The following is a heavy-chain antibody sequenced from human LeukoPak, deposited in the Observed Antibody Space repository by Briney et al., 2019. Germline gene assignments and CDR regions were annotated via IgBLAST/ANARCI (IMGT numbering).Heavy chain of an antibody. CDR1: GYTFTGY. J-gene: IGHJ4*02. D-gene: IGHD3-10*01. Sequence: ASVKVSCKASGYTFTGYMHWVRPAPGQGLAWMGWINPNSGGTNYAQKFQGWVTMTRDTSISTAYMELSRLRSDDTAVYYCARDPEMVRGVTVRGFDYWGQGTLVTVSS. CDR3: ARDPEMVRGVTVRGFDY. V-gene: IGHV1-2*04. CDR2: INPNSGGT.